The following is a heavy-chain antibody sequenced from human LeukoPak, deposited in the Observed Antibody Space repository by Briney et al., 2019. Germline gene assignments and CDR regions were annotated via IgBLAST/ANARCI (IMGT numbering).Heavy chain of an antibody. J-gene: IGHJ5*02. V-gene: IGHV4-34*01. Sequence: PSETLSLTCAVYGGSFSGYYWSWIRQPPGKGLEWIGGINHSGSTNYNPSLKSRVIISVDTSKNQFALKLSSVTAADTAVYYCARQRITMIVVVRRGFDPWGQGTLVTVSS. CDR3: ARQRITMIVVVRRGFDP. CDR1: GGSFSGYY. CDR2: INHSGST. D-gene: IGHD3-22*01.